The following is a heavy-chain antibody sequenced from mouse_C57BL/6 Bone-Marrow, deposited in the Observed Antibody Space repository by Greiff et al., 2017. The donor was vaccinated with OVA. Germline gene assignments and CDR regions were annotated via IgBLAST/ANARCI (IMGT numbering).Heavy chain of an antibody. CDR1: GFTFSSYG. Sequence: DVHLVESGGDLVKPGGSLKLSCAASGFTFSSYGMSWVRQTPDKRLEWVATISSGGSYTYYPDSVKGRFTISRDNAKNTLYLQMSSLKSEDTAMYYCAREGGSYYFDYWGQGTTLTVSS. CDR2: ISSGGSYT. V-gene: IGHV5-6*01. J-gene: IGHJ2*01. CDR3: AREGGSYYFDY.